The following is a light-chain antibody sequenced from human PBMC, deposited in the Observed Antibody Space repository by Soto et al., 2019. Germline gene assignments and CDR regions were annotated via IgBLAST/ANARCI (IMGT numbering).Light chain of an antibody. CDR3: MQALQTPLT. CDR2: FGS. Sequence: DIVMTQSPLSLPVTPGEPASISCRSSQSLRHRNGHNCLDWYVQKPGQSPRLLIYFGSTRASGVPDRFSGSGSGTDFTLKISRVEAEDVGVYYCMQALQTPLTFGGGTKVEIK. J-gene: IGKJ4*01. V-gene: IGKV2-28*01. CDR1: QSLRHRNGHNC.